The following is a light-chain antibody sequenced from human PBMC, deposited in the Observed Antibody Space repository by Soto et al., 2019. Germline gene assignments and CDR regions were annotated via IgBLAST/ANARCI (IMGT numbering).Light chain of an antibody. J-gene: IGLJ1*01. CDR1: SSDVGGYNY. CDR3: SSCATSSTLHV. Sequence: QSALTQPASVSGSPGQSITISCTGASSDVGGYNYVSWYQQHPGKAPKLIIYDVSNRPSGVSDRFSGSKSGNTAFLTISGLQTEDEADYFCSSCATSSTLHVFGTGTKVTVL. V-gene: IGLV2-14*03. CDR2: DVS.